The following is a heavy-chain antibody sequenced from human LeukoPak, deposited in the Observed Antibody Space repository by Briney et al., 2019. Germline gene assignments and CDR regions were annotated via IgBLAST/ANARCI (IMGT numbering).Heavy chain of an antibody. D-gene: IGHD2-15*01. Sequence: ASVKVSCKASGYTFTSYGISWVRQAPGQGLEWMGWISAYNGNTNYAQKLQGRVTMTTGTSTSTAYMELRSLRSDDTAVYYCARDREGCGGYCSGGSSNGYWGQGTLVTVSS. CDR2: ISAYNGNT. V-gene: IGHV1-18*04. CDR3: ARDREGCGGYCSGGSSNGY. CDR1: GYTFTSYG. J-gene: IGHJ4*02.